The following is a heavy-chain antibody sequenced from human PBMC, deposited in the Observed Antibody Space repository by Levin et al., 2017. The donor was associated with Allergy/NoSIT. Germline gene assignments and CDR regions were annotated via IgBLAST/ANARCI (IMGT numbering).Heavy chain of an antibody. CDR1: GGSISSSSYY. V-gene: IGHV4-39*07. J-gene: IGHJ4*02. CDR2: IYYSGST. D-gene: IGHD5-18*01. Sequence: SETLSLTCTVSGGSISSSSYYWGWIRQPPGKGLEWIGSIYYSGSTNYNPSLKSRVTISVDTSKNQFSLKLSSVTAADTAVYYCARIEVDTATVYFDYWGQGTLVTVSS. CDR3: ARIEVDTATVYFDY.